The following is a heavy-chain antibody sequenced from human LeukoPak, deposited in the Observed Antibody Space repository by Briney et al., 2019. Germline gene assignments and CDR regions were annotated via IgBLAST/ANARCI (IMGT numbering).Heavy chain of an antibody. CDR2: ISSSSSYI. CDR1: GSTFSSYS. J-gene: IGHJ5*02. D-gene: IGHD3-10*01. Sequence: GWSLRLSCAASGSTFSSYSMDWVHQAPGKGLEWVSSISSSSSYIYYADSVKGRFTISRDNAKNSLYLQMNSLRAEDTAVYYCAREGITMVRGGGVSWFDPWGQGTLVTVSS. V-gene: IGHV3-21*01. CDR3: AREGITMVRGGGVSWFDP.